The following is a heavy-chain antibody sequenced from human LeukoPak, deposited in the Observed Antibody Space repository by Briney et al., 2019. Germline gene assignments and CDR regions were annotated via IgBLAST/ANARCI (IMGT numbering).Heavy chain of an antibody. D-gene: IGHD2-15*01. CDR3: AKGGGAFDR. CDR2: IHNTGNT. J-gene: IGHJ5*02. CDR1: GGSITNTNYY. Sequence: SETLSLTCTASGGSITNTNYYWAWIRQSPGKGLEWIGSIHNTGNTYNNPSLKSRVTISIDKSKNQFSLKLTSVTAADTAVYYCAKGGGAFDRWGRGSLVTVSS. V-gene: IGHV4-39*07.